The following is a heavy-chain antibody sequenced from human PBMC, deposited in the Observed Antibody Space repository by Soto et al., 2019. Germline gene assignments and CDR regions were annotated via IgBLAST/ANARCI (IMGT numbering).Heavy chain of an antibody. V-gene: IGHV1-18*01. CDR2: SAAYNDDT. CDR1: GYSFPDYG. D-gene: IGHD2-2*01. Sequence: QVQLVQSGTEVKKPGASVKVSCKTSGYSFPDYGVTWVRQAPGEGLQWMGWSAAYNDDTDYAQDFRGRVTLTPDTATSTPYMARRRLRSGDAAVYFCARSRSSAMVTSDYWGQGSMITVSS. CDR3: ARSRSSAMVTSDY. J-gene: IGHJ4*02.